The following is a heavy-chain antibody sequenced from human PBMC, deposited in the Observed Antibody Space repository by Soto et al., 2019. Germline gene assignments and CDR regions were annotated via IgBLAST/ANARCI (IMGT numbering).Heavy chain of an antibody. CDR1: GYTFTSYA. D-gene: IGHD2-8*01. J-gene: IGHJ6*02. V-gene: IGHV1-3*01. CDR3: ARSGETWVMVYADNYYYYGMDV. Sequence: SVKVSCKASGYTFTSYAMHWVRQAPGQRLEWMAGINAVIGNTKYAQKFQGRVTITTDASTSTAYMELSSLRSEDTAVYYCARSGETWVMVYADNYYYYGMDVWGQGTTVTVSS. CDR2: INAVIGNT.